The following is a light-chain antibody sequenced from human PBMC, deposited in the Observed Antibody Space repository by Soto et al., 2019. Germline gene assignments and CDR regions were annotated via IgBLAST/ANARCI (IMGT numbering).Light chain of an antibody. V-gene: IGLV2-8*01. CDR1: SSDVGAYKY. CDR2: EVN. J-gene: IGLJ3*02. Sequence: QSALTQPPSASGSPGQSVTISCTGTSSDVGAYKYVSWYQQYPGKAPKLMIYEVNKRPSGVPDRFSGSKSGNTASLTVAGLQAEDEADYYCTSYVGNDIWVFGGGTQLTVL. CDR3: TSYVGNDIWV.